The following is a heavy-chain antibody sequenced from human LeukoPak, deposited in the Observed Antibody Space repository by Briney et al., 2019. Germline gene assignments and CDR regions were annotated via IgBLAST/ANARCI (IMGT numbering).Heavy chain of an antibody. CDR2: VTWDGGST. V-gene: IGHV3-43*01. CDR3: AKPRNYDEKALDI. J-gene: IGHJ3*02. Sequence: GSLRLSCAASGFTFDDYTMHWVRQAPGKGLEWVSFVTWDGGSTYYADSVKGRFTISRDNNKNSLYLQMNSLRTDDTALYYCAKPRNYDEKALDIWGQGTMVSVSS. D-gene: IGHD1-7*01. CDR1: GFTFDDYT.